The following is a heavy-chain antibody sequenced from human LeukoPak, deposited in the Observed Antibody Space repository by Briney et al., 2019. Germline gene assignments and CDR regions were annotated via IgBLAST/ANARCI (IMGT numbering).Heavy chain of an antibody. CDR3: AEGGY. J-gene: IGHJ4*02. V-gene: IGHV3-7*01. Sequence: GGSLRLSCAASGFSFSVYEIHWVRQAPGKGLEWVASIKPDGSEKYYVDSLRGRFTISRDDARNSLYLQMNSLRAEDTAVYYCAEGGYWGQGTLVTVSS. CDR2: IKPDGSEK. CDR1: GFSFSVYE.